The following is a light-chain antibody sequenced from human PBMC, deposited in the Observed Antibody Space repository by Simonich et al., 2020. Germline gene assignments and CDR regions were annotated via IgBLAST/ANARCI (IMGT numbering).Light chain of an antibody. Sequence: QSVLTQPPSVSGAPGQMVTISCTGSSSNIGAGYDVHWYQQLPGTAPKLLSYGNSNRPSGVPDRFSGSKSGTSASLAITGLQAEDEADYYCQSYDSSLSGSVFGGGTKLTVL. V-gene: IGLV1-40*01. CDR3: QSYDSSLSGSV. CDR2: GNS. J-gene: IGLJ3*02. CDR1: SSNIGAGYD.